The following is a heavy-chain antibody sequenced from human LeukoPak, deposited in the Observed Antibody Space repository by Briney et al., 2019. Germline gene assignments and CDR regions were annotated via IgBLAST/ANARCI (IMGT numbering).Heavy chain of an antibody. Sequence: PGRSLRLSCAASGFTFDDYAMHWVRQAPGKGLEWVSGISWNSGSIGYADSVKGRFTISRDNAKNSLYLQMNSLRAEDTAVYYCAKIQTTYYYDSSGYTPYDYWGQGTLVTVSS. CDR3: AKIQTTYYYDSSGYTPYDY. J-gene: IGHJ4*02. D-gene: IGHD3-22*01. V-gene: IGHV3-9*01. CDR1: GFTFDDYA. CDR2: ISWNSGSI.